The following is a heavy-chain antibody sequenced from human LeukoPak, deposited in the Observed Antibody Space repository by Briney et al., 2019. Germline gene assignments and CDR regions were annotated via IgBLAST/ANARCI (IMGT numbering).Heavy chain of an antibody. CDR2: INHSGST. V-gene: IGHV4-34*01. Sequence: SETLSLTCAVYGGSFSGYYWSWIRQPPGKGPEWIGEINHSGSTNYNPSLKSRVTISVDTSKNQFSLKLSSVTAADTAVYYCARSLVLWFGELSYYMDVWGKGTTVTVSS. J-gene: IGHJ6*03. CDR1: GGSFSGYY. D-gene: IGHD3-10*01. CDR3: ARSLVLWFGELSYYMDV.